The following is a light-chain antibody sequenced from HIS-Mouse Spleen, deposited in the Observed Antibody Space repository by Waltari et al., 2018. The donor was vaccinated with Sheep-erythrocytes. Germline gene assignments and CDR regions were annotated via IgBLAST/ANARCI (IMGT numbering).Light chain of an antibody. V-gene: IGLV3-1*01. Sequence: SYELTQPPSVSVSPGQTASITCSGEKLGDKYACWYQQKPGQSPVLVIYQDSKRPSGIPERVSGSNSGNTATLTISGTQAMDEADYYCQAWDSSTAWVFGGGTKLTVL. CDR2: QDS. J-gene: IGLJ3*02. CDR3: QAWDSSTAWV. CDR1: KLGDKY.